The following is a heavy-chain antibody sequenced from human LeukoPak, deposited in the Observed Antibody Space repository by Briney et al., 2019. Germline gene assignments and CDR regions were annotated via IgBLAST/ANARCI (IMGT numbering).Heavy chain of an antibody. D-gene: IGHD3-22*01. J-gene: IGHJ4*02. Sequence: GGSLRLSCAASGFTFSSYGMHWVRQAPGKGLEWVAVISYDGSNKYYADSVKGRFTISRDNSKNTLYLQMNSLRAEDTAVYYCANYDSSGYQLDYWGQGTLVTVSS. V-gene: IGHV3-30*18. CDR1: GFTFSSYG. CDR3: ANYDSSGYQLDY. CDR2: ISYDGSNK.